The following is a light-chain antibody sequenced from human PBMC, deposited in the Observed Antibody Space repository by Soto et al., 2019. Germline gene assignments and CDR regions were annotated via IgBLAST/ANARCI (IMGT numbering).Light chain of an antibody. J-gene: IGKJ3*01. V-gene: IGKV3-15*01. Sequence: EIVLTQSPATLSVSPGEKATLSCRASQNIADYLIWYQQRPGQAPRVLVHGSSTRAAGVPARFSGSGSGTEFTLTISSLESEDSGIYYCQHYHRWPPFTFGPGTKVEI. CDR3: QHYHRWPPFT. CDR1: QNIADY. CDR2: GSS.